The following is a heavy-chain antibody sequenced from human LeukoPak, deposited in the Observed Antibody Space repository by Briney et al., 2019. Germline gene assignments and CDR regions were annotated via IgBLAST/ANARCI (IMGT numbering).Heavy chain of an antibody. V-gene: IGHV1-46*01. CDR1: GYTFTNYY. CDR2: INPAGGST. D-gene: IGHD4-17*01. J-gene: IGHJ4*02. CDR3: ARALPNDYGDYVPFDY. Sequence: ASVKVSCKASGYTFTNYYIHWVRQAPGQGLEWMGIINPAGGSTGYAQKFQGRVTITPDESTSTAYMELSSLRSEDTAVYYCARALPNDYGDYVPFDYWGQGTLVTVSS.